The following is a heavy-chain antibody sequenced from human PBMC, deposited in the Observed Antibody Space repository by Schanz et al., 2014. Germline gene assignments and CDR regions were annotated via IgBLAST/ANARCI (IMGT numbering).Heavy chain of an antibody. CDR2: FIPILDVG. CDR3: ARDGVDAAAGGNY. V-gene: IGHV1-69*09. D-gene: IGHD6-13*01. CDR1: GYTFSSYG. Sequence: VQLVQSGAEVKRPGASVKVSCKASGYTFSSYGITWVRQAPGQGLEWVGRFIPILDVGNYAQQFQGRVTFTADKSTSTVYMELSSLRSEDTAVYYCARDGVDAAAGGNYWGQGTLVTVSS. J-gene: IGHJ4*02.